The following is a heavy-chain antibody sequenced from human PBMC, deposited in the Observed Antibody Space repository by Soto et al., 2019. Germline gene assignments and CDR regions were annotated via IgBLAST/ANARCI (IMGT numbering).Heavy chain of an antibody. D-gene: IGHD3-10*01. V-gene: IGHV1-69*08. J-gene: IGHJ4*02. Sequence: QVQLVQSGAEVKKPGSSVKVSCKASGGTFSTYTINWVRQAPGQGLEWMGRIIPLLDVTNNAQRFQGRVTITADKSATTVYIELTSLTCQDTAVYYCARDSGTVGYDDSWGQGTLVTVSS. CDR3: ARDSGTVGYDDS. CDR2: IIPLLDVT. CDR1: GGTFSTYT.